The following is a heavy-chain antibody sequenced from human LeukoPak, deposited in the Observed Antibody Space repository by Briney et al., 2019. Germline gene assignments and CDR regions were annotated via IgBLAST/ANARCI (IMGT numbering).Heavy chain of an antibody. CDR3: ARGIFPLYGSGSYYFDY. CDR2: ISSSGSTI. D-gene: IGHD3-10*01. J-gene: IGHJ4*02. Sequence: GGSLRLSCAASGFTFSSYSMNWVRQAPGKGLEWVSYISSSGSTIYYADSVKGRFTISRDNAKNSLYLQMNSLRAEDTAVYYCARGIFPLYGSGSYYFDYWGQGTLVTVSS. CDR1: GFTFSSYS. V-gene: IGHV3-48*04.